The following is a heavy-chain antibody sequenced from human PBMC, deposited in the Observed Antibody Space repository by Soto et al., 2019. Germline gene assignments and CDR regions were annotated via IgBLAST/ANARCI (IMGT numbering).Heavy chain of an antibody. Sequence: GGSLRLSCAASGFPFSSYSMSWVRQAPGKGLEWVSSISSDSTYIYHADSVKGRFTISRDNAKNSLYLQMSSLRAEDTAVYYCARVTIVVLGVPDYWGQGTLVTVSS. D-gene: IGHD3-10*01. CDR1: GFPFSSYS. V-gene: IGHV3-21*01. CDR2: ISSDSTYI. J-gene: IGHJ4*02. CDR3: ARVTIVVLGVPDY.